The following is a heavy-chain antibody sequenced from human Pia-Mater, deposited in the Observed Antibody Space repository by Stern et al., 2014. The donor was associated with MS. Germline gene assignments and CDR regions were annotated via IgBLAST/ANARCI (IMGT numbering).Heavy chain of an antibody. V-gene: IGHV3-33*01. D-gene: IGHD2-15*01. CDR2: IWNDGRNK. Sequence: VQLVESGGGVVQPGRSLRLSCAASGFTFSSYGMHWVRQAPGKGLAWVALIWNDGRNKYYADSVKGRFTISRDNSRNTLYLQMNSLRAEDTAVYYCARDPLYCSGGSCYSGTAMVSFDYWGQGTLVTVSS. J-gene: IGHJ4*02. CDR3: ARDPLYCSGGSCYSGTAMVSFDY. CDR1: GFTFSSYG.